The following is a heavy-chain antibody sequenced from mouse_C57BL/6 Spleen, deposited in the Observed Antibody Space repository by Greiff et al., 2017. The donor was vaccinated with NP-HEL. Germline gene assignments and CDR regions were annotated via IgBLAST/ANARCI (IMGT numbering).Heavy chain of an antibody. J-gene: IGHJ2*01. CDR3: AKVDNCYGSSYGYFDY. V-gene: IGHV1S126*01. CDR2: IDPSDSYT. D-gene: IGHD1-1*01. Sequence: VQLQQSGAELVKPGASVKISCKASGYAFSSYWMNWVKQRPGQGLEWIGEIDPSDSYTNYNQKFKGKSTLTVDKSSSTAYMQLSSLTSEDSAVYYCAKVDNCYGSSYGYFDYWGQGTTLTVSS. CDR1: GYAFSSYW.